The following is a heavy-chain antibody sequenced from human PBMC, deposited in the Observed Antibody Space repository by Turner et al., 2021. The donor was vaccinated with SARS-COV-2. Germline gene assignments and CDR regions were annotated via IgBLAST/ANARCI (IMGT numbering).Heavy chain of an antibody. V-gene: IGHV4-39*01. CDR3: ARSYHTYFFDY. Sequence: HLHLQESGSRLVKPSETLSLTCTVSGGSITSSTYDWGWIRQPPGKGLEWIGRIFSSGSTYHNPPLKSRVTISVDTSKNQFSLKLTSVTAADTAVYYCARSYHTYFFDYWGQGTLGTVSS. D-gene: IGHD2-2*01. CDR1: GGSITSSTYD. J-gene: IGHJ4*02. CDR2: IFSSGST.